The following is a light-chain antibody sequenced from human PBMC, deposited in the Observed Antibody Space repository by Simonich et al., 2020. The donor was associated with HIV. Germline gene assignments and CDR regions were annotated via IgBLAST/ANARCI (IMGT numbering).Light chain of an antibody. CDR1: SSDVGGYNY. J-gene: IGLJ3*02. Sequence: QSALTQPRSGSGSPGQSVTISCTGTSSDVGGYNYFSWYQQHPGKAPKLMIYDVSKRPSGVPDRFSGSKSGNTASLTISGLQAEDEADYYCCSYAGSSTWVFGGGTKVTVL. CDR2: DVS. V-gene: IGLV2-11*01. CDR3: CSYAGSSTWV.